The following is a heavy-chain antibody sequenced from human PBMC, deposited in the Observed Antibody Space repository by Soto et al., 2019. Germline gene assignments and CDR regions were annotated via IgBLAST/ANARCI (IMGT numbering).Heavy chain of an antibody. D-gene: IGHD6-13*01. CDR1: GFIFSSYA. Sequence: EVQLVESGGGLVQPGGSLRLSCAASGFIFSSYAMHWVRQAPGKGLEYVSAISSNGGNKHYANSVEGRFTISRDNSKNTLFLQMGSLRAEDMGVYYCARTRDQKLVRQAFDIWGQGTMVTVSS. CDR3: ARTRDQKLVRQAFDI. V-gene: IGHV3-64*01. CDR2: ISSNGGNK. J-gene: IGHJ3*02.